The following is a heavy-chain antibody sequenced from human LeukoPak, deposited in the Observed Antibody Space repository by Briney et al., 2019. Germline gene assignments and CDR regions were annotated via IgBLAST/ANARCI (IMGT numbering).Heavy chain of an antibody. CDR1: GFTFSSYW. D-gene: IGHD6-19*01. CDR3: ARRPGAVADGPTHAFDI. V-gene: IGHV3-7*01. CDR2: IKQDGSEK. J-gene: IGHJ3*02. Sequence: PGGSLRLSCAASGFTFSSYWMSWVRQAPGKGLEWVANIKQDGSEKYYVDSVKGRFTISRDNAKNSLYLQMNSLRAEDTAVYYCARRPGAVADGPTHAFDIWGQRTMVTVSS.